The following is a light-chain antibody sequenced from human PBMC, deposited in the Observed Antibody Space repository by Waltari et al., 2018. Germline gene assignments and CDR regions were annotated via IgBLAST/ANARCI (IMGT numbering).Light chain of an antibody. CDR2: DDS. CDR3: QVWDTSSDHPV. CDR1: NIGSKS. V-gene: IGLV3-21*03. J-gene: IGLJ2*01. Sequence: SYELTPPPSVSVAPGKTARITCGGRNIGSKSVHWYQQKPGQAPVLVVYDDSDRASGIPERLSVSNSGNTATLTITRVEAGDEADYYCQVWDTSSDHPVFGGGTKLTVL.